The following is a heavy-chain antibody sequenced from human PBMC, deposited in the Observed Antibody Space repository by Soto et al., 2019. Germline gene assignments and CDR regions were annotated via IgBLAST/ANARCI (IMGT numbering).Heavy chain of an antibody. Sequence: QITLKESGPTLVNPTQTLTLTCTFSGFSLSTSGVGVGWIRQPPGKALEWLALIYWDDDKRYSPSLKSRLTITKDTSKNQVVLTMTNMDPVDTATYYCARHVDTVATPLIDYWGQGTLVTVSS. J-gene: IGHJ4*02. V-gene: IGHV2-5*02. CDR3: ARHVDTVATPLIDY. D-gene: IGHD5-12*01. CDR2: IYWDDDK. CDR1: GFSLSTSGVG.